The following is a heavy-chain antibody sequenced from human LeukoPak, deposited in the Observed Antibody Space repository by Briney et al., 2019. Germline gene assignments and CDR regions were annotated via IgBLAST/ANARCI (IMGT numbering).Heavy chain of an antibody. CDR2: ISSSSSTI. CDR3: ARGGLVEMASH. V-gene: IGHV3-48*04. D-gene: IGHD5-24*01. CDR1: GFTFSSYS. Sequence: PGGSLRLSCAASGFTFSSYSMNWVRQAPGKGLEWVSYISSSSSTIYYADSVKGRFTISRDNAKNSLYLQMNSLRAEDTAVYYCARGGLVEMASHWGQGTLVTVSS. J-gene: IGHJ4*02.